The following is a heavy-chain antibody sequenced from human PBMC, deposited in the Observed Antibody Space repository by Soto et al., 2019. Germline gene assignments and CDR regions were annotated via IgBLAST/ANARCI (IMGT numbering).Heavy chain of an antibody. CDR1: GGSLSNYY. CDR3: TREAVGGNYRFDS. J-gene: IGHJ4*02. V-gene: IGHV4-4*07. Sequence: SETLSLTCAVSGGSLSNYYWSWIRRPAGKRLEWIGRVHSTGRTNYNPSLKSRVSLSIDTSKNQFSLDLSSVTAADTAVYYCTREAVGGNYRFDSWGQGALVTVSS. D-gene: IGHD3-16*02. CDR2: VHSTGRT.